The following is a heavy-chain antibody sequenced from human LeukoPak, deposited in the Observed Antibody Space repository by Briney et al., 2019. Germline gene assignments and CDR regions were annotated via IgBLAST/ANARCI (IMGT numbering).Heavy chain of an antibody. CDR2: IYYTGIT. CDR1: GGSISGYY. CDR3: ARLHSSRAEEFDP. Sequence: PSETLSLTCTVSGGSISGYYWSWIRQSPGKGLEWIGYIYYTGITAYNPSLGSRVTISGDRSNSQFSLRLTSVTAADTAVYYCARLHSSRAEEFDPWGQGTLVTVSS. V-gene: IGHV4-59*01. J-gene: IGHJ5*02.